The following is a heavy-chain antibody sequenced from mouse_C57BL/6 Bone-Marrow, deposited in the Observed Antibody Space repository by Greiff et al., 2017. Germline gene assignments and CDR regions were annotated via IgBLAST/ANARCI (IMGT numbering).Heavy chain of an antibody. CDR1: GFNIKDDY. V-gene: IGHV14-4*01. CDR3: TPYYSLDY. D-gene: IGHD2-12*01. CDR2: IDPENGDT. Sequence: VQLQQSGAELVRPGASVKLSCTASGFNIKDDYMHWVKQRPEQGLEWIGWIDPENGDTEYASKFQGKATITADTPSNTAYLQLSSLTSEDTAVYYCTPYYSLDYWGQGTTLTVSS. J-gene: IGHJ2*01.